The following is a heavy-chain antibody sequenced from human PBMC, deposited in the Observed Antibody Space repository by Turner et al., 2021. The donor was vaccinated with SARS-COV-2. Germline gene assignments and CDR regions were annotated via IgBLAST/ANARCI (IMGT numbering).Heavy chain of an antibody. CDR1: GGSISSYF. V-gene: IGHV4-4*07. Sequence: QVQLQESGPGLVKPSETLFLTCTVSGGSISSYFWNWIRQPAGKGLEWIGRIYTSGTSNYNPSLKSRVTMSVDTSKNQFSLRLSSVTAADTAVYYCARDRVQLGPVGMDVWGQGTTVTVSS. CDR2: IYTSGTS. J-gene: IGHJ6*02. CDR3: ARDRVQLGPVGMDV. D-gene: IGHD6-6*01.